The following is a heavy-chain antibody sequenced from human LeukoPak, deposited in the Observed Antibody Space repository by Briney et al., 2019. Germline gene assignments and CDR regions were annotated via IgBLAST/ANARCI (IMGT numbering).Heavy chain of an antibody. D-gene: IGHD3-16*02. CDR2: IYHSGST. Sequence: KSSGTLSLTCAVSGGSISSSNWWSWVRQPPGKGLEWIGEIYHSGSTNYNPSLKSRVTISVDKSKNQFSLKLSSVTAADTAMYYCAREAGIAFGGVIATPFDPWGQGTLVTVSS. J-gene: IGHJ5*02. V-gene: IGHV4-4*02. CDR1: GGSISSSNW. CDR3: AREAGIAFGGVIATPFDP.